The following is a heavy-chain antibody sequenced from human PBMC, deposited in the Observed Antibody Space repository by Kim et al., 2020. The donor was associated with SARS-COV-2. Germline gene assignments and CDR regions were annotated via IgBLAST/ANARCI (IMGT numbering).Heavy chain of an antibody. Sequence: GGSLRLSCTGSGFIFSDYAIHWVRRAPGKGLEYVSATTRSGDGSFYAASVEDRFTVSRHNSKSTLYLQMNSLRLEDTSMYYCVRYGRNYGAVLWGQGTLVMVSS. V-gene: IGHV3-64D*06. CDR2: TTRSGDGS. D-gene: IGHD1-7*01. J-gene: IGHJ4*02. CDR1: GFIFSDYA. CDR3: VRYGRNYGAVL.